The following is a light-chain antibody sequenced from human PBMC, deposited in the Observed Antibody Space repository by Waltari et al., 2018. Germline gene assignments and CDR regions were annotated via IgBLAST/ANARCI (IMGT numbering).Light chain of an antibody. CDR2: SNN. CDR1: SSNIGSQA. J-gene: IGLJ2*01. CDR3: ATWDDNLNGVV. V-gene: IGLV1-44*01. Sequence: SVLTQPPSASGTPGQRVTISCSGSSSNIGSQAVNWYQQLPGTAPKLLMYSNNQRPSGVPDRFSGSKSGTSASLAISGLQSEDEADYYCATWDDNLNGVVFGGGTKLTVL.